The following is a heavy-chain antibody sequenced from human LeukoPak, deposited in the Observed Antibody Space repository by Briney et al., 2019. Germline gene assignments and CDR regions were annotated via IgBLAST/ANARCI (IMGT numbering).Heavy chain of an antibody. CDR3: ARELAAAGTFFYYGMDV. CDR2: IIPIFGTA. CDR1: GGTFSSYA. V-gene: IGHV1-69*13. J-gene: IGHJ6*02. Sequence: PGASVKVSCKASGGTFSSYAISWVRQAPGQGLEWMGGIIPIFGTANYAQKFQGRVTITADESTSTAYMELSSLRSEDTAVYYCARELAAAGTFFYYGMDVWGQGTTVTVSS. D-gene: IGHD6-13*01.